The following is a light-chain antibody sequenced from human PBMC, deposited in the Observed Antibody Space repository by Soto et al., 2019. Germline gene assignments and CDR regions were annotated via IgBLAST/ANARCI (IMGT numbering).Light chain of an antibody. CDR2: GNI. V-gene: IGLV1-40*01. CDR3: QSYDSSLSGSV. J-gene: IGLJ2*01. Sequence: QSVLTQPPSVSGAPGQRVTISCTGSSSNIGAGYDVHWYQQLPGTAPKLLIYGNINRPSGVPDRFSGSKSGTSASLAITGLQAXXEADYYCQSYDSSLSGSVFGGGTKLTVL. CDR1: SSNIGAGYD.